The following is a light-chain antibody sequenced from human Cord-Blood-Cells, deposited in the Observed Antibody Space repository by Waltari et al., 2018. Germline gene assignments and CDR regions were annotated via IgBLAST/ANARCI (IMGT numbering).Light chain of an antibody. V-gene: IGLV3-1*01. CDR2: QDS. CDR3: QAWDSSTVV. J-gene: IGLJ2*01. Sequence: SYELPQPPSVSVPPGQPASITCSGDKLGDKYACWYQQKPGQSPVLVIYQDSKRPSGIPERFSGSNSGNTATLTISGTQAMDEADYYCQAWDSSTVVFGGGTKLTVL. CDR1: KLGDKY.